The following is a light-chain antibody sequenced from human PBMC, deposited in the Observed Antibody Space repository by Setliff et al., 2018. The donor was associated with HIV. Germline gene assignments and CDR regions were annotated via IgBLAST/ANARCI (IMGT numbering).Light chain of an antibody. CDR1: SSDVGGYNY. V-gene: IGLV2-14*01. J-gene: IGLJ1*01. CDR3: SSYTSSSTHYV. Sequence: QSALTQPASVSESPGQSITISCTGTSSDVGGYNYASWFQHHPGKAPKLIIYEVTNRPSGTSNRFSGSKSGNTASLTISGLQAEDEADYYCSSYTSSSTHYVFGTGTKVTVL. CDR2: EVT.